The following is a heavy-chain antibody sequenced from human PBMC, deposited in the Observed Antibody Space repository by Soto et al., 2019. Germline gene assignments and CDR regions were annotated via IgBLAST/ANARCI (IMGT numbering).Heavy chain of an antibody. Sequence: QVQLVQSGAEVKKPGASVKVSCKASGYTFTSNDINWVRQATGQGVEWMGWMNPNSGNTGYAQKFQGRVTMTRDTSITTANMDLSSLRSEDTAVYDCARSPRNWGFDYWGLGTLVTVSS. CDR2: MNPNSGNT. CDR3: ARSPRNWGFDY. V-gene: IGHV1-8*01. D-gene: IGHD7-27*01. J-gene: IGHJ4*02. CDR1: GYTFTSND.